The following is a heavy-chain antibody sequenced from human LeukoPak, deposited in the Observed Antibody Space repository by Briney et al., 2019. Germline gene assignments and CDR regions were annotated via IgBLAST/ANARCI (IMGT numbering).Heavy chain of an antibody. D-gene: IGHD1-26*01. CDR2: ISRSGDKT. J-gene: IGHJ4*02. V-gene: IGHV3-23*01. Sequence: GGSLRLSCGASGFTFTKYAMSWVRQGPGKGLEWVSAISRSGDKTHYVDSVKGRFTISRDNSRNTVYLQMNSLRVEDAALYYCAKGLEPATDVKQTFDFWGQGALVTVSS. CDR1: GFTFTKYA. CDR3: AKGLEPATDVKQTFDF.